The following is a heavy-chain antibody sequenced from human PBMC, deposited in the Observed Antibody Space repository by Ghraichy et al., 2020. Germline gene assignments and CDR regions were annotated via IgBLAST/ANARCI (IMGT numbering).Heavy chain of an antibody. D-gene: IGHD2-15*01. CDR2: ITWDGGST. CDR1: GFTFDDYA. Sequence: GGSLRLSCAASGFTFDDYAMYWVRQAPGKGLEWVSLITWDGGSTFYADSVTGRFTISRDNSKNSLYLQMNSLRVDDTALYYCAKDLQDCSGGSCYSVQYYYSYYGMDVWGQGTTVTVSS. CDR3: AKDLQDCSGGSCYSVQYYYSYYGMDV. J-gene: IGHJ6*02. V-gene: IGHV3-43D*03.